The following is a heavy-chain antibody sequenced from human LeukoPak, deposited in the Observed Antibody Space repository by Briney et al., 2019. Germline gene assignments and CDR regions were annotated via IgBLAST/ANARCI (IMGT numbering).Heavy chain of an antibody. D-gene: IGHD4-17*01. CDR3: ARDQTHDYGDYYFDY. V-gene: IGHV4-59*01. CDR2: IYYSGST. CDR1: GGSISSYY. Sequence: SETLSLTCTVSGGSISSYYWSWIRQPPGKGLEWIGYIYYSGSTNYNPSLKSRVTISVDTSKNQFSLKLSSVTAADTAVYYCARDQTHDYGDYYFDYWGQGTLVTVSS. J-gene: IGHJ4*02.